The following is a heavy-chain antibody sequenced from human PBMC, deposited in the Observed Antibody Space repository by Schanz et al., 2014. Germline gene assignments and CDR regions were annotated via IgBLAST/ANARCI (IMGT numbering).Heavy chain of an antibody. V-gene: IGHV3-23*04. J-gene: IGHJ2*01. CDR2: ITGASDHI. D-gene: IGHD2-21*02. Sequence: EVQLVESGGGVVQPGRSLRLSCVASGFTFSSYDVFWVRQAPGKGLEWVSGITGASDHIDYAESVKGRFTISRDNSRSTMYLQMNSLRAEDTAVYFCAKDLGVDCGDGCFNWYFDLWGRGTLVTVSS. CDR1: GFTFSSYD. CDR3: AKDLGVDCGDGCFNWYFDL.